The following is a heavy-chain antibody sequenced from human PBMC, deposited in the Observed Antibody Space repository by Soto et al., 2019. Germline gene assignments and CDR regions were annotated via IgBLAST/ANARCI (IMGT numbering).Heavy chain of an antibody. CDR1: GFTCSKYW. CDR2: IKGDGITK. J-gene: IGHJ3*02. Sequence: GSLRLSGIASGFTCSKYWMSWVRQAPGKGLEWVAIIKGDGITKYYLGSVRGRFTISRDNAKNSLYLQMNNLGADDTVVHYCARGERTIGDAFNIWGQGTMVTVSS. V-gene: IGHV3-7*03. D-gene: IGHD3-10*01. CDR3: ARGERTIGDAFNI.